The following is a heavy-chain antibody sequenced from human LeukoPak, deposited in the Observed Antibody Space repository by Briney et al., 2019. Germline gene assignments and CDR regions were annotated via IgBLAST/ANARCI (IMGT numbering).Heavy chain of an antibody. CDR3: ARLEYSSSWYGANDAFDI. Sequence: TGESLKISCKGSGYSFTSYWISWVRQMPGKCLEWMGIFYPGDSDTRYSPSFQGQVTISADKSISTAYLQWSSLKASDTAMYYCARLEYSSSWYGANDAFDIWGQGTMVTVSS. CDR2: FYPGDSDT. D-gene: IGHD6-13*01. CDR1: GYSFTSYW. V-gene: IGHV5-51*01. J-gene: IGHJ3*02.